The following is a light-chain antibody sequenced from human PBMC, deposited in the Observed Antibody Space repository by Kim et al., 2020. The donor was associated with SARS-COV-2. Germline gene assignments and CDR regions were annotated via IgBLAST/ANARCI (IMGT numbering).Light chain of an antibody. CDR1: TKNVGNQG. Sequence: RQTATLTCTGTTKNVGNQGAAWLQQHQGHPPKLLSYRNNNRPSGISDRFSASRSGNTASLTITGLQPEDEADYYCSAWDDSLSTWVFGEGTQLTVL. J-gene: IGLJ3*02. V-gene: IGLV10-54*04. CDR3: SAWDDSLSTWV. CDR2: RNN.